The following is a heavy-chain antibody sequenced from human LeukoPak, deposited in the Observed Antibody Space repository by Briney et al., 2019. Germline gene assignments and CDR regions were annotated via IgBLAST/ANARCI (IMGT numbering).Heavy chain of an antibody. Sequence: SETLSLTCTVSGASISRHYWSWIRQPPGKGLEWIGYVYHDGTTNYNPSLKSRVAISIGTSRNQLSLKLSSMTAADTAVYYCARGSTRADDYWGQGILVTVSS. CDR3: ARGSTRADDY. CDR1: GASISRHY. D-gene: IGHD2/OR15-2a*01. J-gene: IGHJ4*02. V-gene: IGHV4-59*11. CDR2: VYHDGTT.